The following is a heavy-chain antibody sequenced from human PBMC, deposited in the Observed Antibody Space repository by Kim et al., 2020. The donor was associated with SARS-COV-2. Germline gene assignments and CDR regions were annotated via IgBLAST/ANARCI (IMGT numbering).Heavy chain of an antibody. CDR3: ARGFYTATGTNWFDP. CDR2: IYYSGST. CDR1: GGSISSYY. V-gene: IGHV4-59*13. J-gene: IGHJ5*02. D-gene: IGHD5-18*01. Sequence: SETLSLTCTVSGGSISSYYWSWIRQPPGKGLEWIGYIYYSGSTNYNPSLKSRVTISVDTSKNQFSLKLSSVTAADTAVYYCARGFYTATGTNWFDPWGQG.